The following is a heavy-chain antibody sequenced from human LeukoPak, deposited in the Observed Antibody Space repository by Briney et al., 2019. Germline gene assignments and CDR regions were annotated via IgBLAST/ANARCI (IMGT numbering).Heavy chain of an antibody. Sequence: GASVKVSCKASGYTFTSYDINWVRQATGQGLEWMGWMNPNSGNTGNAQKFQGRVTITRNTSISTAYMELSSLRSEDTAVYYCAISSSWYLFDYWGQGTLVTVSS. CDR2: MNPNSGNT. D-gene: IGHD6-13*01. V-gene: IGHV1-8*03. CDR1: GYTFTSYD. J-gene: IGHJ4*02. CDR3: AISSSWYLFDY.